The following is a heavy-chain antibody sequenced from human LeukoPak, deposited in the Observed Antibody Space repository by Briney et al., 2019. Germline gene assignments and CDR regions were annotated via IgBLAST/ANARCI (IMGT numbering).Heavy chain of an antibody. D-gene: IGHD6-6*01. CDR1: GGSINSISYY. CDR2: IYYSGTT. J-gene: IGHJ3*02. Sequence: SETLSLTCNVSGGSINSISYYWGWIRQPPGKGLEWIGSIYYSGTTYYNPSLKSRVTISIDTSKNQFSLKLSSVTAADTAVYYCARLKLPGAFDIWGQGTMVTVSS. V-gene: IGHV4-39*07. CDR3: ARLKLPGAFDI.